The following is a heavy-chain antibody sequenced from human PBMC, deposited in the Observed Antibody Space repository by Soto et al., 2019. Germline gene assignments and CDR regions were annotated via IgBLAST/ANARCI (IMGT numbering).Heavy chain of an antibody. CDR2: IWYDGSNK. CDR1: GFTFSSYG. Sequence: GGSLRLSCAASGFTFSSYGMHWVRQVPGKGLEWVAVIWYDGSNKYYADSMKGRFTISRDKSKNTLYLKMNTLKAVDTAVYYCAIDSLLAVAGRGFGYWFDPWGQGTLVTVSS. D-gene: IGHD6-19*01. V-gene: IGHV3-33*01. CDR3: AIDSLLAVAGRGFGYWFDP. J-gene: IGHJ5*02.